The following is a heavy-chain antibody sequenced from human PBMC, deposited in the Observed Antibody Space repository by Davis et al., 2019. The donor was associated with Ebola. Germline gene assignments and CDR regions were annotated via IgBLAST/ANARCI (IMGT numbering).Heavy chain of an antibody. D-gene: IGHD3-16*02. Sequence: SETLSLTCAVYVGSFSGYYWTWIRQPPGKGLEWIGEINHRGDTIYNPSLKSRVTISVDTSKNQFSLKLSSVTAADTAVYYCARVAGELSFYYMDVWGKGTTVTVSS. CDR1: VGSFSGYY. CDR2: INHRGDT. J-gene: IGHJ6*03. CDR3: ARVAGELSFYYMDV. V-gene: IGHV4-34*01.